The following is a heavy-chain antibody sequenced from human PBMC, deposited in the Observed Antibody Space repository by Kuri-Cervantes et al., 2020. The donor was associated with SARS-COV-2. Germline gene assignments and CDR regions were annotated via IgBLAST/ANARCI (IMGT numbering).Heavy chain of an antibody. CDR3: ARHESEGAVVPYHFDY. D-gene: IGHD2-15*01. CDR2: IYHSGST. V-gene: IGHV4-38-2*02. Sequence: SETLSLTCTVSGYSISSGYYWGWIRQPPGKGLEWIGSIYHSGSTYYNPSLKSRVTISVDTSKNQFSLRLSSVTAADTAVYYCARHESEGAVVPYHFDYWGQGTLVTVSS. CDR1: GYSISSGYY. J-gene: IGHJ4*02.